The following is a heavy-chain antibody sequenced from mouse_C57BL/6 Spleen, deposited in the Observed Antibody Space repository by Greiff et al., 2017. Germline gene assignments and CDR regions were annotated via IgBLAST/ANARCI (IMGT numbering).Heavy chain of an antibody. CDR3: AAGTWDY. D-gene: IGHD4-1*01. J-gene: IGHJ2*01. Sequence: EVHLVESGGGLVKPGGSLKLSCAASGFTFSSYAMSWVRQTPEKRLEWVATISDGGSYTYYPDNVKGRFTISRDNAKNNLYLQMSHLKSEDTAMYYCAAGTWDYWGQGTTLTVSS. CDR2: ISDGGSYT. V-gene: IGHV5-4*01. CDR1: GFTFSSYA.